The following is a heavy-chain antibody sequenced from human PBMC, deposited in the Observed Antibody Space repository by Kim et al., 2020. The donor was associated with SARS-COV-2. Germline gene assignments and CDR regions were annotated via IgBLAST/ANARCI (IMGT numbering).Heavy chain of an antibody. J-gene: IGHJ1*01. Sequence: GGSLRLSCAASGFTFSSYGMHWVRQAPGKGLEWVAVIWYDGSNKYYADSVKGRFTISRDNSKNTLYLQMNSLRAEDTAVYYCAKDLRYSSSGAVQHWGQGTLVTVSS. V-gene: IGHV3-33*06. CDR3: AKDLRYSSSGAVQH. D-gene: IGHD6-13*01. CDR1: GFTFSSYG. CDR2: IWYDGSNK.